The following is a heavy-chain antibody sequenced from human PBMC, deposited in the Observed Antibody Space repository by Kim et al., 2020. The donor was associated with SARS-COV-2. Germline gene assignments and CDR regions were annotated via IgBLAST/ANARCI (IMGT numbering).Heavy chain of an antibody. CDR3: ANKPEGYYGMDV. V-gene: IGHV3-30*18. CDR1: GFTFSSDG. Sequence: GGSLRLSCAASGFTFSSDGMHWVRQAPGKGLGWVAVLSYDGSNKYYADSVKGRFTISRDNSKNTLYMQMNSLRAEDTAVYYCANKPEGYYGMDVWGQGTRVTVSS. CDR2: LSYDGSNK. J-gene: IGHJ6*02.